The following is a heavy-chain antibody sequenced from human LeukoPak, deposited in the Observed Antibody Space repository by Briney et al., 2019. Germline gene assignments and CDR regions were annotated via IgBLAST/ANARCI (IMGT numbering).Heavy chain of an antibody. J-gene: IGHJ4*02. Sequence: ASVKVSCKASGYTFTGYYMHWVRQAPGQGLEWMGWINPNSGGTNYAQKFQGRVTMTTDTSTSTAYMELRSLRSDDTAVYYCARRRIQLWLLAAYFDYWGQGTLVTVSS. D-gene: IGHD5-18*01. CDR3: ARRRIQLWLLAAYFDY. V-gene: IGHV1-2*02. CDR1: GYTFTGYY. CDR2: INPNSGGT.